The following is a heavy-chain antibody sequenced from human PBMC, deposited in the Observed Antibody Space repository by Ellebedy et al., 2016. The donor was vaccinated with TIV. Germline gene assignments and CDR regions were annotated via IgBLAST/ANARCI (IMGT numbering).Heavy chain of an antibody. CDR3: ARCPADSCYMRALDF. CDR1: GFTFSIYA. CDR2: ISGSGDT. J-gene: IGHJ3*01. D-gene: IGHD2-2*02. Sequence: PGGSLRLSCAASGFTFSIYAMSWVRQAPGKGLECVSLISGSGDTYYADSVKGRFTISRDNSENTLYLQMNSLRAEDTAVYFCARCPADSCYMRALDFWGQGTMVTVS. V-gene: IGHV3-23*01.